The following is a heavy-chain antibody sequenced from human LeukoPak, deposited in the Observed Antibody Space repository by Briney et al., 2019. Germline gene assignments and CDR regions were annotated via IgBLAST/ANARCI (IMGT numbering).Heavy chain of an antibody. Sequence: GGSLRLSCAASGFTFSSYAMSWVRQAPGKGLEWVSAISGSGGSTYYADSVKGRFTIPRDNSKNTLYLQMNSLRAEDTAVYYCARDRTTGSWGPYYYYGMDVWGQGTTVTVSS. V-gene: IGHV3-23*01. D-gene: IGHD1-1*01. CDR2: ISGSGGST. J-gene: IGHJ6*02. CDR1: GFTFSSYA. CDR3: ARDRTTGSWGPYYYYGMDV.